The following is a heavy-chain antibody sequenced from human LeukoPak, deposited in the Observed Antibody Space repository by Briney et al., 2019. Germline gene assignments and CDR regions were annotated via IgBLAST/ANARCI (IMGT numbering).Heavy chain of an antibody. CDR2: MNPNSGNT. Sequence: GASVKVSCKASGYTFTSYDINWVGQATGQGREWMGWMNPNSGNTGYAQKFQGRVTMTRNTSISTAYMELSSLRSEDTAVYYCARVASSGWYFVDFDYWGQGTLVTVSS. CDR3: ARVASSGWYFVDFDY. V-gene: IGHV1-8*01. D-gene: IGHD6-19*01. CDR1: GYTFTSYD. J-gene: IGHJ4*02.